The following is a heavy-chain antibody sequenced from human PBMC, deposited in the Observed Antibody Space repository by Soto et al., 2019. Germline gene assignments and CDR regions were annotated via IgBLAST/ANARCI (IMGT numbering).Heavy chain of an antibody. CDR2: IYSGGST. CDR1: GFTVSSNY. J-gene: IGHJ5*02. CDR3: ARLVMPGFLKTVKDDDWFDP. V-gene: IGHV3-53*01. Sequence: EVQLVESGGGLIQPGGSLRLSCAASGFTVSSNYMSWVRQAPGKGLEWVSVIYSGGSTYYADSVKGRFTISRDNSKNTLYLQMNSLRAEDTAVYYCARLVMPGFLKTVKDDDWFDPWGQGTLVTVSS. D-gene: IGHD4-4*01.